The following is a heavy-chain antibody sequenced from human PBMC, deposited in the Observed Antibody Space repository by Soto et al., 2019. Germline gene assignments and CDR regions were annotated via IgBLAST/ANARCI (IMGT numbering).Heavy chain of an antibody. J-gene: IGHJ4*02. D-gene: IGHD3-10*01. V-gene: IGHV3-72*01. CDR1: GFTLSDDY. CDR2: TRNKANHYTT. CDR3: SRSRPGVTHDS. Sequence: GGSLRLSCAASGFTLSDDYMEWVRQAPGQGLEWIGLTRNKANHYTTEYAASVKGRFTISRDDSKNSLYLQMSSLNTEDTALYYCSRSRPGVTHDSWGQGTLVTVSS.